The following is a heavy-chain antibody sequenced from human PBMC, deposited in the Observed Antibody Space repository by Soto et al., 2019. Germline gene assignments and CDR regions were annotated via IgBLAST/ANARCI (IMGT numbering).Heavy chain of an antibody. CDR3: ARGPRDHYYYYMDV. CDR2: ISSSSSYI. V-gene: IGHV3-21*01. J-gene: IGHJ6*03. Sequence: GGSLRLSCAASGFTFSSYSMNWVRRAPGKGLEWVSSISSSSSYIYYADSVKGRFTISRDNAKNSLYLQMNSLRAEDTAVYYCARGPRDHYYYYMDVWGKGTTVTVSS. CDR1: GFTFSSYS.